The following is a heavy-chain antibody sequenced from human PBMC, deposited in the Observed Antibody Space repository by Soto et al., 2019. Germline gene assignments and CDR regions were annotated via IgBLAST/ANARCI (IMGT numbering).Heavy chain of an antibody. J-gene: IGHJ5*02. D-gene: IGHD3-10*01. CDR2: IYYNGST. Sequence: PSETLSLTCTVSGGSISSGGYYWSWIRQHPGKGLEWIGYIYYNGSTYYNPSLKSRVTISVDTSKNQFSLKLSSVTAADTAVYYCARGHHYYGSGSQSKSYNWFDPWGQGTLVTVSS. CDR3: ARGHHYYGSGSQSKSYNWFDP. V-gene: IGHV4-31*03. CDR1: GGSISSGGYY.